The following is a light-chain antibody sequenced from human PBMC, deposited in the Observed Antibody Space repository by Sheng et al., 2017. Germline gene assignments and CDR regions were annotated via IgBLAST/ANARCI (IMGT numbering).Light chain of an antibody. CDR2: GAS. J-gene: IGKJ1*01. Sequence: EIVMTQSPATLSVSPGERATLSCRASQSVSSNLAWYQQKPGQAPRLLIYGASKRATGVPDRFRGSASGTDFTLTISRLEPEDFAVYFCQHYVNSRWTFGQGTKVEIK. CDR1: QSVSSN. CDR3: QHYVNSRWT. V-gene: IGKV3D-15*01.